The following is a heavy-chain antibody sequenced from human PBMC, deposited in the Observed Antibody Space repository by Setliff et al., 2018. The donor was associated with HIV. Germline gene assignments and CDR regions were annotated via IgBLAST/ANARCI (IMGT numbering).Heavy chain of an antibody. CDR2: INQVESEK. CDR3: VRGKRYAYTSGGLDV. V-gene: IGHV3-7*01. D-gene: IGHD3-16*01. Sequence: LRLSCAASGFTFSSFWMSWVRQAPGKGLEWVANINQVESEKYYVDSVKGRFTISRDNAKNSLYLQMNSLGVEDTAIYFCVRGKRYAYTSGGLDVWGQGTTVTGSS. J-gene: IGHJ6*02. CDR1: GFTFSSFW.